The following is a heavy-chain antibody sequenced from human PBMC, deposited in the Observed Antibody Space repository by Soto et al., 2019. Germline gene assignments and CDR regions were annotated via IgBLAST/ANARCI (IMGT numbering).Heavy chain of an antibody. CDR2: IYYSGST. Sequence: QVQLQESGPGLVKPSETLSLTCTVSGGSISSYYWSWIRQPPGKGLEWIGYIYYSGSTNYNPSIKRRVTIPVDTSKNQFSLKLNSMTAADTAVYYCARHNYGSGSTYFDYWGQGTLVTVSS. CDR3: ARHNYGSGSTYFDY. CDR1: GGSISSYY. D-gene: IGHD3-10*01. V-gene: IGHV4-59*08. J-gene: IGHJ4*02.